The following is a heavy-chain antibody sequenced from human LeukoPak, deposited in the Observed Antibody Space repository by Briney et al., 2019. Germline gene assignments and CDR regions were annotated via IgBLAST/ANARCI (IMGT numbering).Heavy chain of an antibody. J-gene: IGHJ4*02. CDR1: GYTFTSHY. CDR2: INPSVGST. CDR3: AAPGASGFVGNFWSGPLDF. D-gene: IGHD3-3*01. V-gene: IGHV1-46*01. Sequence: GASVKVSCRASGYTFTSHYMHWVRQAPGQGLERMGVINPSVGSTSYPQKFQGRVTMSRDTSTSTVYMELSSLKSEDTAVYYCAAPGASGFVGNFWSGPLDFWGQGALVTVSS.